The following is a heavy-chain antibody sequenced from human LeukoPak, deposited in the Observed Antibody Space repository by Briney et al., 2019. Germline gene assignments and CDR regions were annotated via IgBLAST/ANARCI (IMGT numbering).Heavy chain of an antibody. V-gene: IGHV3-30*02. CDR2: IRYDGSNK. J-gene: IGHJ6*03. CDR1: GFTFSSYG. Sequence: PGGSLRLSCAASGFTFSSYGMHWVRQAPGKGLEWVAFIRYDGSNKYYADSVKGRFTIPRDNSKNTLYLQMNSLRAEDTAVYYCAKGIDYYYYMDVWGKGTTVTVSS. CDR3: AKGIDYYYYMDV.